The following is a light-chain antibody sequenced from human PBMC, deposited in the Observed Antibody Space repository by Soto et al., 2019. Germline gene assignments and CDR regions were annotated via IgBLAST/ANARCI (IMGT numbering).Light chain of an antibody. CDR1: SSDVGAYNY. CDR2: DVT. J-gene: IGLJ1*01. Sequence: QSALTQPPSASGSPGQSVAISCTGTSSDVGAYNYVSWYQQPPGRAPKLMICDVTKRPSGVPDRFSGSKSGNTASLTVSGLQAEDEADYFCSSYAGTHVVFGTGTKVTVL. CDR3: SSYAGTHVV. V-gene: IGLV2-8*01.